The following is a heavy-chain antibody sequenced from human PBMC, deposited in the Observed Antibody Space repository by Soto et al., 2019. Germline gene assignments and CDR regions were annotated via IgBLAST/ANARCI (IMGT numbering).Heavy chain of an antibody. CDR2: IIPIFGTA. V-gene: IGHV1-69*06. D-gene: IGHD4-17*01. CDR3: ARPTVVTHGAFDI. Sequence: SVKVSCKASGRTFSSYSISWVLQAPGQGLEWMGGIIPIFGTANYAQKSQGRVTITADKSTSTAYMELSSLRSEDTAVYYCARPTVVTHGAFDIWGQGTMVTVSS. CDR1: GRTFSSYS. J-gene: IGHJ3*02.